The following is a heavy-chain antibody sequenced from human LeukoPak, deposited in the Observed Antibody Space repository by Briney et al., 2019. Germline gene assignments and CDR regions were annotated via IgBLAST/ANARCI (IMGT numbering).Heavy chain of an antibody. Sequence: GRSLRLSCAASGFTFDDYAMHWVRQAPGKGLEWVPYISTSSSTIYYADSVKGRFTISRGNAKNSLYLQMSSLRAEDTAVYYCARDVYGWELLDYWGQGTLVTVSS. CDR2: ISTSSSTI. CDR1: GFTFDDYA. J-gene: IGHJ4*02. CDR3: ARDVYGWELLDY. V-gene: IGHV3-48*01. D-gene: IGHD2-8*02.